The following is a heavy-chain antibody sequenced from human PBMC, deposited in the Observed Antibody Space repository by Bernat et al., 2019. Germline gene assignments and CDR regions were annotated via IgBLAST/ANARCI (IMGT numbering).Heavy chain of an antibody. D-gene: IGHD2-15*01. Sequence: EVQLVESGGGLVQPGGSLRLSCAASGFTFSSYSMNWVRQAPGKGLEWVSYISSSSSTIYYADSVKGRFTISRDNAKNSLYLQMNSLRAEDTAVYYCARLIGYCSGGSCYEEDGSWFDPWGQGTLVTVSS. J-gene: IGHJ5*02. CDR1: GFTFSSYS. CDR2: ISSSSSTI. CDR3: ARLIGYCSGGSCYEEDGSWFDP. V-gene: IGHV3-48*01.